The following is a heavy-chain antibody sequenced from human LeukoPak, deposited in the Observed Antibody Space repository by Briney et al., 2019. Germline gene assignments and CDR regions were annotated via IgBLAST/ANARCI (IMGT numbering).Heavy chain of an antibody. J-gene: IGHJ4*02. Sequence: ASVKVSCKASGYTFTGYDINWVRQATGQGLEWMGWMNPNSGNTGYAQKFQGRVTITRNTSISTAYMELSNLRSEDTAVYYCARGHTSSYFDYWGQGTLVTVSS. CDR3: ARGHTSSYFDY. CDR2: MNPNSGNT. D-gene: IGHD6-6*01. CDR1: GYTFTGYD. V-gene: IGHV1-8*03.